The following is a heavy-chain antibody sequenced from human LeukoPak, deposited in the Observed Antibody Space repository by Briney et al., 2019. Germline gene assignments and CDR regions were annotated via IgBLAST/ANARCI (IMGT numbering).Heavy chain of an antibody. Sequence: SETLSLTCAVYGGSFSGYYWSWIRQTPEKGLEWIGEINHSGGTNYNPSLKSRVTISVDTSKNQFSLNLSSVTAADTAVFYCARTKGDFWSGYFSYYYMDVWGKGTTVTVSS. D-gene: IGHD3-3*01. CDR3: ARTKGDFWSGYFSYYYMDV. CDR2: INHSGGT. J-gene: IGHJ6*03. V-gene: IGHV4-34*01. CDR1: GGSFSGYY.